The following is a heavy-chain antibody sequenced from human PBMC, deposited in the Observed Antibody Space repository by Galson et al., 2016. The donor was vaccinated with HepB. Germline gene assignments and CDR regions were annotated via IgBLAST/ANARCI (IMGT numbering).Heavy chain of an antibody. D-gene: IGHD4-17*01. V-gene: IGHV3-30*03. J-gene: IGHJ4*02. CDR1: GFTFSRYG. Sequence: LRLSCAASGFTFSRYGIHWVRQAQGKGLEWVAVISYDGSYKFYADSVRGRFTISRDNFEDTVYLQMNSLRAEDTAVYYCARDYIMMTVTWGPDYWGQGTLVSVSS. CDR3: ARDYIMMTVTWGPDY. CDR2: ISYDGSYK.